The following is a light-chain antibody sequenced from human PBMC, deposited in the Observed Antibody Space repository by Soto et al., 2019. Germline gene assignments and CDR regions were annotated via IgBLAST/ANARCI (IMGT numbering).Light chain of an antibody. V-gene: IGLV2-23*01. CDR2: EAS. Sequence: QSVLTQPASVSGSPGQSITISCTGTSSDLGNHNLVSWYQQYPGKAPTLMIYEASQRTSGVSHRFSGSKSGNTASLTISGLQTEDEGNYYCCSYAGRSTWVFGGGTKVTVL. CDR3: CSYAGRSTWV. CDR1: SSDLGNHNL. J-gene: IGLJ3*02.